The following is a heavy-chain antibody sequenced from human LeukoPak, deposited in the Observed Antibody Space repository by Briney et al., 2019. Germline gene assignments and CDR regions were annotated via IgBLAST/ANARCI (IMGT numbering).Heavy chain of an antibody. J-gene: IGHJ4*02. CDR1: GGSISSSSYY. D-gene: IGHD2-15*01. V-gene: IGHV4-39*07. CDR3: ARGRPIVVVVAATQGFDY. Sequence: PSETLSLTCTVSGGSISSSSYYWGWIRQPPGKGLEWIGEINHSGSTNYNPSLKSRVTISVDTSKNQFSLKLSSVTAADTAVYYCARGRPIVVVVAATQGFDYWGQGTLVTVSS. CDR2: INHSGST.